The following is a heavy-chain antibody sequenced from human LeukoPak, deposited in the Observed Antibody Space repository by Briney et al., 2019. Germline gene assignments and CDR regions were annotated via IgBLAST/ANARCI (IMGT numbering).Heavy chain of an antibody. CDR2: ISNNGGYT. CDR3: ARDRNYFEALHRSY. CDR1: GFTFASSA. V-gene: IGHV3-23*01. D-gene: IGHD3-10*01. Sequence: GFLELSCQASGFTFASSAMSWVARPQGRGREWVPAISNNGGYTYYADSVQGRFTISRDNSKNMLYLQINSLRAEDTAVYYCARDRNYFEALHRSYWGQGTLVTVSS. J-gene: IGHJ4*02.